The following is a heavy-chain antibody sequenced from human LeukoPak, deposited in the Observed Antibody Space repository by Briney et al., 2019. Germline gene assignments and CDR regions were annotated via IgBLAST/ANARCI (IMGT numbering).Heavy chain of an antibody. Sequence: GGSLRLSCADSGFTFSSYAMSWVRQAPGEGLEWVSTISSGGSTYYADSVKGRFTISRDSSKHTLYLQMNTLRAEDTAIYYCAKDRGSDGGRFDYWGQGTLVTVSS. V-gene: IGHV3-23*01. J-gene: IGHJ4*02. CDR2: ISSGGST. CDR1: GFTFSSYA. CDR3: AKDRGSDGGRFDY. D-gene: IGHD3-10*01.